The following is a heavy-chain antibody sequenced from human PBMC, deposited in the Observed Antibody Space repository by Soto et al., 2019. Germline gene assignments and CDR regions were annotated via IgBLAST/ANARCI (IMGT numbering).Heavy chain of an antibody. J-gene: IGHJ6*02. CDR3: TTLGHYYDSSPLDV. D-gene: IGHD3-22*01. Sequence: GGSLRLSCAASGFTFSSYGMHWVRQAPGKGLEWVAVIWYDGSNKYYADSVKGRFTISRDNSKNTLYLQMNSLKTEDTAVYYCTTLGHYYDSSPLDVWGQGTTVTVSS. CDR1: GFTFSSYG. CDR2: IWYDGSNK. V-gene: IGHV3-33*01.